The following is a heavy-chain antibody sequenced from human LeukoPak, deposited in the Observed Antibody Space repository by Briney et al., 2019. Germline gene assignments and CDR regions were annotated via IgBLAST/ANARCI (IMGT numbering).Heavy chain of an antibody. CDR1: GFTFSGYN. V-gene: IGHV3-21*06. CDR3: ARERSGPGVRAHNWFDP. D-gene: IGHD1-26*01. Sequence: PGGSLRLSCVGSGFTFSGYNIDWVRQAPGKGLEWVSSISSSSRSIYYADSLKGRITISRDNTKNSVFLQMSGLRVDDTAVYYCARERSGPGVRAHNWFDPWGRGTLVIVSS. CDR2: ISSSSRSI. J-gene: IGHJ5*01.